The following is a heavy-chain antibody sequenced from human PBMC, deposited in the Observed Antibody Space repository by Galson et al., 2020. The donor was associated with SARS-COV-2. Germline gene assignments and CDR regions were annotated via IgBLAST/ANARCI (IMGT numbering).Heavy chain of an antibody. J-gene: IGHJ6*02. V-gene: IGHV3-30*04. D-gene: IGHD6-19*01. CDR3: ARDPGQWLVRLRGMDV. CDR1: GFTFSSYA. Sequence: GESLKISCAASGFTFSSYAMHWVRQAPGKGLEWVAVISYDGSNKYYADPVKGRFTISRDNSKNTLYLQMNSLRAEDTAVYYCARDPGQWLVRLRGMDVWGQGTTVTVSS. CDR2: ISYDGSNK.